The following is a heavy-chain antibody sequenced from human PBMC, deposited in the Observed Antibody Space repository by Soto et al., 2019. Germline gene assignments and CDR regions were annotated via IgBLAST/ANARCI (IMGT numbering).Heavy chain of an antibody. D-gene: IGHD3-3*01. CDR3: AKGRRITIFGVVTDSFDY. J-gene: IGHJ4*02. CDR1: GFPFSSYA. Sequence: GGSLRLSCAASGFPFSSYAMNWVRQAPGKGLEWVSGISGSGGSTYYADSVKGRFTISRDNSKNTLYLQMNSLRAEDTAVYYCAKGRRITIFGVVTDSFDYWGQGTLVTVSS. V-gene: IGHV3-23*01. CDR2: ISGSGGST.